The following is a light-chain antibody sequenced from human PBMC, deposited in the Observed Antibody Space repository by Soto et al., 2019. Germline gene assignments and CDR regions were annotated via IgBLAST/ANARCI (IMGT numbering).Light chain of an antibody. V-gene: IGKV1-5*03. CDR1: QNIYSW. Sequence: DTQMTQSPSTLSASVGDRVTITCRASQNIYSWLPWYQQKPGKAPKLLIYKASSLQSGVPSRFSGSGSGTEFTLTISSLQPEDFAPYYCQQYNTYSPWTFGQGTKVEIK. CDR3: QQYNTYSPWT. J-gene: IGKJ1*01. CDR2: KAS.